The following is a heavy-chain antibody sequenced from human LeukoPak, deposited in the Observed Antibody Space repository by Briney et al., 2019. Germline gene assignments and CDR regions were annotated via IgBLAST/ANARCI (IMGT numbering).Heavy chain of an antibody. D-gene: IGHD4-17*01. CDR1: EFDFSSHA. CDR2: ISISGSKT. Sequence: GGSLRLSCAASEFDFSSHAMTWVRQAPGKGLEWVSAISISGSKTYYADSVKGRFTISRDNSKNTLYLQMNSLRAEDTAVYFCANEIRPNDYWGQGTQVTVSS. CDR3: ANEIRPNDY. V-gene: IGHV3-23*01. J-gene: IGHJ4*02.